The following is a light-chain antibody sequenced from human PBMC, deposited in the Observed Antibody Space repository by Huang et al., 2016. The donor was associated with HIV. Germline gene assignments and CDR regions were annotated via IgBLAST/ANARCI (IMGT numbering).Light chain of an antibody. Sequence: DIVLTQSPATLSLSPGERVTLSCRASQSVGSYLAWYPQKPGQAPRLLIYDTSNRATGIPTRFSGSGSWTDFSLTISSLESEDFAVYYCQQRSNWPHTFGQGTRLDI. CDR2: DTS. J-gene: IGKJ2*01. CDR1: QSVGSY. CDR3: QQRSNWPHT. V-gene: IGKV3-11*01.